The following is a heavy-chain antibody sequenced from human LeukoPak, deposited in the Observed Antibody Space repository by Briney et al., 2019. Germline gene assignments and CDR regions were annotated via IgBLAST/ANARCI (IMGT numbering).Heavy chain of an antibody. J-gene: IGHJ4*02. V-gene: IGHV1-46*01. Sequence: GASVKVSCKASGYTFTSYYMHWVRQAPGQGLEWMGIINPSGGSTSYAQKFQGRVTMTRDMSTSTVYMELSSLRSEDTAVYYCARSQLHYDRSGYTYYFDYWGQGTLVTVSS. CDR3: ARSQLHYDRSGYTYYFDY. CDR1: GYTFTSYY. CDR2: INPSGGST. D-gene: IGHD3-22*01.